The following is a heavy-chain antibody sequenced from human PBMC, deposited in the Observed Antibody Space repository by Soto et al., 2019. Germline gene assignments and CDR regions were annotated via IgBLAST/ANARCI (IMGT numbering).Heavy chain of an antibody. CDR2: IKSKSDGGTT. D-gene: IGHD2-15*01. V-gene: IGHV3-15*05. CDR1: GFTFSDDW. CDR3: TTDLCRRAVVVGSTGYFNP. J-gene: IGHJ5*02. Sequence: GGSLRLSCAASGFTFSDDWMSWVRQAPGKGLDWVGRIKSKSDGGTTEYAATVRGRFTISRDDSKNTLYLQMTSLKTEDTAVYYCTTDLCRRAVVVGSTGYFNPWGQGTTVTVSS.